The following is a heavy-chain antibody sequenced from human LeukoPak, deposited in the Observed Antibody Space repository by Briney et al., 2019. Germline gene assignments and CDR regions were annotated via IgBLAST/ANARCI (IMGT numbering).Heavy chain of an antibody. V-gene: IGHV1-8*03. CDR1: GYTFTNCD. J-gene: IGHJ5*02. CDR3: ARDLGYCSSTSCPYNWFDP. D-gene: IGHD2-2*01. Sequence: ASVKVSCKASGYTFTNCDINWVRQATGQGLEWMGWMNPNSGNTGYAQKFQGRVTITRETSINTAYMELSSLTSEDTAVYYCARDLGYCSSTSCPYNWFDPWGQGTLVTVSS. CDR2: MNPNSGNT.